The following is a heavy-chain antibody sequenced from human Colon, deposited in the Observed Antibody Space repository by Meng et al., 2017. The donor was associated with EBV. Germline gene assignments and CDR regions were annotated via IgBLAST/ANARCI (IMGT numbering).Heavy chain of an antibody. CDR3: ARNYYFDY. Sequence: QVRLQVAGPGLVKPSXXPSLTCTVSGGSINSGDYYWSWIRQPPGKGLEWFGYIYYTGSTYYNPSLKSRVTISMDTSKNQFSLRLSSVTAADTAVYYCARNYYFDYWGQGTLVTVSS. CDR1: GGSINSGDYY. V-gene: IGHV4-30-4*01. J-gene: IGHJ4*02. CDR2: IYYTGST.